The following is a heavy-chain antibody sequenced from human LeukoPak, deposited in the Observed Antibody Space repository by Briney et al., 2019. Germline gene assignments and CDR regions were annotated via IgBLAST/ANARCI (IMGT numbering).Heavy chain of an antibody. CDR1: GLSFSSFS. Sequence: GGSLRLSCAASGLSFSSFSMNWVRQAPGKGLEWVAYIGSGGSTIFYADSVKGRFTISRDNAKNSLYLQMNSLRAEDTAIYYCARDPSTSSSHFHMDVWGKGTTVTVSS. D-gene: IGHD6-6*01. V-gene: IGHV3-48*04. J-gene: IGHJ6*03. CDR3: ARDPSTSSSHFHMDV. CDR2: IGSGGSTI.